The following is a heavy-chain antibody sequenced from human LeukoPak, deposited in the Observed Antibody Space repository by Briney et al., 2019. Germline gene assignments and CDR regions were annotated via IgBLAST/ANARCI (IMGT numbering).Heavy chain of an antibody. CDR2: ISYDGSNK. Sequence: PGGSLRLSCAASGFTFSSYAMHWVRQALGKGLEWVAVISYDGSNKYYADSVKGRFTISRDNSKNTLYLQMNSLRAEDTAVYYCARGSGGYEAWGQGTLVTVSS. J-gene: IGHJ5*02. CDR3: ARGSGGYEA. CDR1: GFTFSSYA. D-gene: IGHD5-12*01. V-gene: IGHV3-30*01.